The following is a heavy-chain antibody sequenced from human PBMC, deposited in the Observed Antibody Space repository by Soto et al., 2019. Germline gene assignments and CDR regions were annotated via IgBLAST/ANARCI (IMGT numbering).Heavy chain of an antibody. CDR3: ARAKLVATMSIRYYFDY. CDR1: GGTFSSYA. J-gene: IGHJ4*02. D-gene: IGHD5-12*01. V-gene: IGHV1-69*01. Sequence: QVQLVQSGAEVKKPGSSVKVSCKASGGTFSSYAISWVRQAPGQGLEWMGGITPIFGTANYAQKFQGRVTITADESTSTAYMELSSLRSEDTAVYYCARAKLVATMSIRYYFDYWGQGTLVTVSS. CDR2: ITPIFGTA.